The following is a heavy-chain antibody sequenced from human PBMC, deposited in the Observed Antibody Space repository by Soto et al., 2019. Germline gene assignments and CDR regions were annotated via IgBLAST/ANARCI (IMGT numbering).Heavy chain of an antibody. CDR1: GYSFTSYW. CDR3: ASTPPPGYSSGWYAHDALAI. V-gene: IGHV5-51*01. J-gene: IGHJ3*02. D-gene: IGHD6-19*01. CDR2: IYPGDSDT. Sequence: GESLKISCKGSGYSFTSYWIGWVRQMPGKGLEWMGIIYPGDSDTRYSPSFQGQVTISADKSISTAYLQWSSLKASDTAMYYCASTPPPGYSSGWYAHDALAIWGQGTMVTVSS.